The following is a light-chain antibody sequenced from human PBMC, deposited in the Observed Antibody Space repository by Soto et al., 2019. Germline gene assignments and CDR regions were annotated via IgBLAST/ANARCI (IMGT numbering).Light chain of an antibody. Sequence: IVLMQSPGTLSLSPGDRATLSCRASQSVNTRHLAWYQQKPGQAPRLLIYAASSMATGIPDRFSGSGFGTAFTLTSSRLELEDFAVYYCQQYVTSQTFGQGTNVEIK. CDR3: QQYVTSQT. J-gene: IGKJ1*01. CDR2: AAS. V-gene: IGKV3-20*01. CDR1: QSVNTRH.